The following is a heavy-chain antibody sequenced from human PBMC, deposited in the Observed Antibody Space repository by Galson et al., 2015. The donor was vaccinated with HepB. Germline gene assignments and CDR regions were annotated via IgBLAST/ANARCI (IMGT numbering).Heavy chain of an antibody. Sequence: LRLSCAASGFTFSSYWSWIRQPPGKGLEWIGETNHSGDTKYNPSLKSRVSISVDTSKNQFSLKLSSVTAADTAVYYWARQWIVVLPAAKGWFDPWGQGTRVTVSS. CDR1: GFTFSSY. CDR3: ARQWIVVLPAAKGWFDP. V-gene: IGHV4-34*01. CDR2: TNHSGDT. J-gene: IGHJ5*02. D-gene: IGHD2-2*01.